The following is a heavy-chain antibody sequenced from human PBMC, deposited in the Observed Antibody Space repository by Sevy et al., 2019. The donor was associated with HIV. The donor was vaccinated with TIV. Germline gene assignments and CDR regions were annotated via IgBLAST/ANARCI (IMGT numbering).Heavy chain of an antibody. J-gene: IGHJ4*02. D-gene: IGHD3-22*01. Sequence: GGSLRLSCAASGFTFSSAWMSWVRQAPGKGLEWVGRIKTKADGGTTDYAAPVKDRFTISRDDSKNTLYLQMNSLKTEDTAVYYCSYYYDSSGCPYFDYWGQGTLVTVSS. CDR2: IKTKADGGTT. V-gene: IGHV3-15*01. CDR1: GFTFSSAW. CDR3: SYYYDSSGCPYFDY.